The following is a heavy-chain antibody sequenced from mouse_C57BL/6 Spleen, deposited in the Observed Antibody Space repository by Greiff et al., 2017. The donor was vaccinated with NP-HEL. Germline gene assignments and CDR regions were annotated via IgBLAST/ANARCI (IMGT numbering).Heavy chain of an antibody. J-gene: IGHJ4*01. CDR3: ARGTSFMDY. CDR2: IDPSDSYT. CDR1: GYTFTSYW. Sequence: QVQLQQPGAELVMPGASVKLSCKASGYTFTSYWMHWVKKRPGQGLEWIGEIDPSDSYTNYNQKFKGKSTLTVDKSSSTAYMQLSSLTSEDSAVYYCARGTSFMDYWGQGTSVTVSS. V-gene: IGHV1-69*01.